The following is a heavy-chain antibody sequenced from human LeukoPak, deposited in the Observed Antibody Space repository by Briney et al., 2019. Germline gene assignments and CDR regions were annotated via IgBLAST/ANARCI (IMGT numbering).Heavy chain of an antibody. D-gene: IGHD6-13*01. V-gene: IGHV4-39*07. CDR3: ARDASEAAAANGFDP. Sequence: ASETLSLTCTVSGGSISSSSYYWGWIRQPPGKGLEWIGSIYYSGSTYYNPSLKSRVTISVDTSKNQFSLKLSSVTAADTAVYYCARDASEAAAANGFDPWGQGTLVTVSS. CDR2: IYYSGST. CDR1: GGSISSSSYY. J-gene: IGHJ5*02.